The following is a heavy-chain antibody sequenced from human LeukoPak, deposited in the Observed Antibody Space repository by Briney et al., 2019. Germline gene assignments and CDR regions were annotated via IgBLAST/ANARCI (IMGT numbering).Heavy chain of an antibody. Sequence: GGSLRLSCAASGFTFSSYGMHWVRQAPGKGLEWVAVISYDGSNKYYADSVKGRFTISRDNSKNTLYLQMNSLRAEDTAVYYCAKDDGRGIAVAGLFDYWGQGTLVAVSS. V-gene: IGHV3-30*18. CDR1: GFTFSSYG. J-gene: IGHJ4*02. CDR3: AKDDGRGIAVAGLFDY. D-gene: IGHD6-13*01. CDR2: ISYDGSNK.